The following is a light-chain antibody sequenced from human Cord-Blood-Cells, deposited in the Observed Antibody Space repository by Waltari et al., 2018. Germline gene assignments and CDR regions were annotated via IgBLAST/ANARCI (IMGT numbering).Light chain of an antibody. CDR3: CSYAGSYTYV. Sequence: QSALTQPRSVSGSPGQPVTISCTGTSSDVGRYNYVSWYQQHPGKAPKLMIYDVSKRPSGVPDRFSGSKSGNTASLTISGLQAEDEADYYCCSYAGSYTYVFGTGTKVTVL. CDR2: DVS. J-gene: IGLJ1*01. CDR1: SSDVGRYNY. V-gene: IGLV2-11*01.